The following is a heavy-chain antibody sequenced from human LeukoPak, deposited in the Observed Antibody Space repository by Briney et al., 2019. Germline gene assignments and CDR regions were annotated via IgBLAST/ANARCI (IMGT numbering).Heavy chain of an antibody. D-gene: IGHD4-17*01. CDR1: GGSFSGYY. V-gene: IGHV4-34*01. CDR2: INHSGST. J-gene: IGHJ4*02. CDR3: ARDMHDYGDYGAFDY. Sequence: SETLSLTCAVDGGSFSGYYWSWIRQPPGKGLEWIGEINHSGSTNYNPSLKSRVTISIDTSKNQFSLKLSSVTAADTAVYYCARDMHDYGDYGAFDYWGQGALVTVSS.